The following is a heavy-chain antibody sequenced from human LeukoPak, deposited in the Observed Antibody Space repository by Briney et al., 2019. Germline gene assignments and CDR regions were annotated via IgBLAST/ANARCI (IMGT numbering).Heavy chain of an antibody. CDR1: GGSISSYY. CDR3: ARKYSSTWYDPLDI. V-gene: IGHV4-59*01. CDR2: IYYSGST. D-gene: IGHD6-13*01. J-gene: IGHJ3*02. Sequence: PSETLSLTCTVSGGSISSYYWSWIRQPPGKGLEWIGYIYYSGSTNYNPSLKSRVTISVDTSKNQFSLKLSSVTAADTAVYYCARKYSSTWYDPLDIWGQGTMVTVSS.